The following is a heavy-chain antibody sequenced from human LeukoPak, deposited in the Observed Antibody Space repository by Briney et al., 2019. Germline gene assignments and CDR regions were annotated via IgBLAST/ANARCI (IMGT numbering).Heavy chain of an antibody. V-gene: IGHV3-23*01. CDR3: ANVWAQPLLERRSHGDY. D-gene: IGHD1-1*01. CDR1: GFTFSSYA. J-gene: IGHJ4*02. Sequence: GGSLRLSCAASGFTFSSYAMSWVRQAPGKGLEWVSAISGSGGSTYYADSVKGRFTISRDNSKNTLYLQMNSLRAEDTAVYYCANVWAQPLLERRSHGDYWGQGTLVTVSS. CDR2: ISGSGGST.